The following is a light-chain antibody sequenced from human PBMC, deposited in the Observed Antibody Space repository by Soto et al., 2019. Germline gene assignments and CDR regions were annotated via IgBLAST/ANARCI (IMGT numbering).Light chain of an antibody. CDR2: DNY. CDR3: GSWDSSLSSYV. V-gene: IGLV1-51*01. J-gene: IGLJ1*01. CDR1: SSNIENNF. Sequence: QSVLTQPPSVSAAPGHRVTISCSVSSSNIENNFVSWYQQLPGTAPKLLIYDNYKRPSGIPDRFSGSKSGTSATLGITGLQTGDEADYYCGSWDSSLSSYVFGTGTKVTVL.